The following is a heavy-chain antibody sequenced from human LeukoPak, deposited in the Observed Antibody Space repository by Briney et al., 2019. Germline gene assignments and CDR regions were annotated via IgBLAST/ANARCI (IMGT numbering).Heavy chain of an antibody. CDR3: ARGSGYTYGFPDY. CDR1: GFTFSSYA. CDR2: IRDSGSST. D-gene: IGHD5-18*01. V-gene: IGHV3-23*01. J-gene: IGHJ4*02. Sequence: GGALRLSCAASGFTFSSYAMSWVRQAPGKGLEWVSAIRDSGSSTYYADSVKGRFTISRDNSKNTLYLQMNSLRAEDTAVYYCARGSGYTYGFPDYWGQGTLVTVSS.